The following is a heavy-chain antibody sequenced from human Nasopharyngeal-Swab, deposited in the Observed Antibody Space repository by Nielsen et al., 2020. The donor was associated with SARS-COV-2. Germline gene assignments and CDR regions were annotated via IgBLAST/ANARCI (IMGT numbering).Heavy chain of an antibody. V-gene: IGHV1-2*06. CDR1: GYTFTSYD. CDR2: INPNSGGT. D-gene: IGHD3-9*01. Sequence: ASVKVSCKASGYTFTSYDINWVRQATGQGLEWMGRINPNSGGTNYAQKFQGRVTMTRDTSISTAYMELSRLRSDDTAVYYCARDPTLTDYSNYYYYGMDVWGQGTTVTVSS. CDR3: ARDPTLTDYSNYYYYGMDV. J-gene: IGHJ6*02.